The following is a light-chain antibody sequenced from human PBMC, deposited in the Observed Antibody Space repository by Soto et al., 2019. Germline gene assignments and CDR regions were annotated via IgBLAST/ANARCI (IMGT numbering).Light chain of an antibody. CDR1: QSISNW. CDR2: HAS. Sequence: DIQVTQSPSTLPASVGDRVTITCRASQSISNWLAWYQQKPGTAPKLLIYHASTLESGVPSRFSGSGSGTDFTFTISSLQAEDIAIYYCQQYDNLPLTFGGGTKVDIK. V-gene: IGKV1-5*01. J-gene: IGKJ4*01. CDR3: QQYDNLPLT.